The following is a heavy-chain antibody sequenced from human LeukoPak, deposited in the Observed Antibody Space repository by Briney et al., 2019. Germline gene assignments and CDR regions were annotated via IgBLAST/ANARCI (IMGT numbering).Heavy chain of an antibody. V-gene: IGHV3-30*18. D-gene: IGHD2-21*02. J-gene: IGHJ4*02. CDR3: AKEGCRFDCGGDCPRF. CDR1: GLTFSSYG. CDR2: ISYDGSNK. Sequence: PGGSLRLSCAASGLTFSSYGMHWVRQAPGKGLEWVAVISYDGSNKYYADSVKGRFTISRDNSKNTLYLQMNSLRAEDTAVYYCAKEGCRFDCGGDCPRFWGQGTLVTVSS.